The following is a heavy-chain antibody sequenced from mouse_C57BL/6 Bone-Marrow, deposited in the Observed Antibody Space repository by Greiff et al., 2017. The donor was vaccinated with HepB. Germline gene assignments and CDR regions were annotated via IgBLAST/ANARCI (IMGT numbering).Heavy chain of an antibody. Sequence: VKVVESGAELVKPGASVKLSCKASGYTFTEYTIHWVKQRSGQGLEWIGWFYPGSGSIKYNEKFKDKATLTADKSSSTVYMELSRLTSEDSAVYFCAMVVHYWYFDVWGTGTTVTVSS. CDR2: FYPGSGSI. CDR1: GYTFTEYT. CDR3: AMVVHYWYFDV. D-gene: IGHD1-1*01. J-gene: IGHJ1*03. V-gene: IGHV1-62-2*01.